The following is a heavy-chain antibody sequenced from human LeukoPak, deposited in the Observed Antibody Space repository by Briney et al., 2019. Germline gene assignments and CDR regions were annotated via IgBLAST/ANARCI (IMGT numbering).Heavy chain of an antibody. CDR3: AKGGGYGSGSFYYYYYMDV. V-gene: IGHV3-23*01. J-gene: IGHJ6*03. CDR2: ISGSGGST. D-gene: IGHD3-10*01. CDR1: GFTFSSYG. Sequence: PGGTLRLSCAASGFTFSSYGMSWVRQAPGKGLEWVSAISGSGGSTYYADSVKGRFTTSRDNSKNTLYLQMNSLRAEDTAVYYCAKGGGYGSGSFYYYYYMDVWGKGTTVTISS.